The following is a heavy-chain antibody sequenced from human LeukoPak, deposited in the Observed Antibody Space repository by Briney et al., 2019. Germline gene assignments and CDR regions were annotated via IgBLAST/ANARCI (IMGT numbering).Heavy chain of an antibody. V-gene: IGHV1-18*01. CDR2: VCAYVGHT. J-gene: IGHJ4*02. CDR3: ARGEAKIVYDF. Sequence: AAVKVSCKASGYTFTNYGFTWVRQAPGQGLEWMGWVCAYVGHTIYAPGLQGRVTITTDTSTSTGCMELRSLRSDDTAVYYCARGEAKIVYDFWGQGTLVTVCS. D-gene: IGHD5-24*01. CDR1: GYTFTNYG.